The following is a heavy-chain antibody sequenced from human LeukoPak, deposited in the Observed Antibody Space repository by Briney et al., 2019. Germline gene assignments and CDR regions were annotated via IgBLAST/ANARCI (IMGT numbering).Heavy chain of an antibody. Sequence: GGSLRLSCPASGFTFSSYSMNGVRQAPGKGLEWVSYISSSSSTIYYADSVKGRFTISRDNAKNSLYLQMNSLRDEDTAVYYCARDLTCGGVAQGMDVWGQGTTVTVSS. CDR1: GFTFSSYS. D-gene: IGHD3-16*01. J-gene: IGHJ6*02. CDR3: ARDLTCGGVAQGMDV. V-gene: IGHV3-48*02. CDR2: ISSSSSTI.